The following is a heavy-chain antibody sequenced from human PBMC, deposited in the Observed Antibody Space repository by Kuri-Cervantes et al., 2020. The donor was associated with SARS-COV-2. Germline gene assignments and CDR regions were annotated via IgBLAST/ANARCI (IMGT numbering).Heavy chain of an antibody. V-gene: IGHV3-33*01. CDR2: IWYDGSNK. CDR1: GFTFSSYG. Sequence: GGSLRLSCAASGFTFSSYGMHWVRQAPGKGLEWVAVIWYDGSNKYYADSVKGRFTISRDNSKNTLYLQMNSLRAENTAVYYCARENPYCSGGSCYLGAFDIWGQGTMVTVSS. D-gene: IGHD2-15*01. CDR3: ARENPYCSGGSCYLGAFDI. J-gene: IGHJ3*02.